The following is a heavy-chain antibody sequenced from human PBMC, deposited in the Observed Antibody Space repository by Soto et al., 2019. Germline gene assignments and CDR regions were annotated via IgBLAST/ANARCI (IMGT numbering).Heavy chain of an antibody. D-gene: IGHD2-2*01. CDR1: GFTFSSYG. V-gene: IGHV3-30*03. CDR3: ARDPSLGYCISTSCPDFDY. Sequence: GGSLRLSCAASGFTFSSYGMHWVRQAPGKGLEWVAVISYDGSNKYYADSVKGRFTISRDNSKNTLYLQMNSLRAEDTAVYYCARDPSLGYCISTSCPDFDYWGQGT. J-gene: IGHJ4*02. CDR2: ISYDGSNK.